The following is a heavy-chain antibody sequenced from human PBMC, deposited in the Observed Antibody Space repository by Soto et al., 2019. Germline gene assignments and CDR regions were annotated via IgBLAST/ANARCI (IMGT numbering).Heavy chain of an antibody. Sequence: PGGSLRLSWADSGFTCSSYWMSWVRQAPGKGLEWVANIKQDGSEKYYVDSVKGRFTISRDNAKNSLYLQMNSLRAEDTAVYYCARERGSSGWYYYYYMDVWGKGTTVTVS. V-gene: IGHV3-7*01. CDR1: GFTCSSYW. CDR2: IKQDGSEK. J-gene: IGHJ6*03. CDR3: ARERGSSGWYYYYYMDV. D-gene: IGHD6-19*01.